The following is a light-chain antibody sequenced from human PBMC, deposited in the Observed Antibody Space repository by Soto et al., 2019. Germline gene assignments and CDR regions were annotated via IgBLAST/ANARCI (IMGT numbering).Light chain of an antibody. V-gene: IGKV4-1*01. Sequence: DVVLTQSPDSLAVSLGERATINCKSSQSVLYSSNNMNYLAWYQQKAGQPPKLLIYWASTRESGVPGRFGGSGSGTEFTLTISSLQAKDVAVYYCQQYYSTPWTFGQGTKVEIK. CDR1: QSVLYSSNNMNY. CDR2: WAS. CDR3: QQYYSTPWT. J-gene: IGKJ1*01.